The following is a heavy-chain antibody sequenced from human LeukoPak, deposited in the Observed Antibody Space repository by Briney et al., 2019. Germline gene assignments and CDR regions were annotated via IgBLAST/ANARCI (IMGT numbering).Heavy chain of an antibody. D-gene: IGHD4-17*01. J-gene: IGHJ4*02. CDR1: GGSFSGYY. CDR2: ITHSGGA. CDR3: AGDPYYGDYAFFDS. V-gene: IGHV4-34*01. Sequence: SETLSLTCAVYGGSFSGYYWIWIRQPPGKGLEWIGEITHSGGANYNPPLESRVSISLDTSKNQFSLNLSSVTAADTAVYYCAGDPYYGDYAFFDSWGQGTLVTVSS.